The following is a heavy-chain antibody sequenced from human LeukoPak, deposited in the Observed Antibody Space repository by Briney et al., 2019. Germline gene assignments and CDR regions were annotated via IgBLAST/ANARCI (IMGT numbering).Heavy chain of an antibody. J-gene: IGHJ4*02. CDR1: GGSIGSYY. Sequence: SETLSLTCTVSGGSIGSYYWSWIRQPPGKGLEWIGYIYYSGSTNYNPSLKSRVTISIDASKNQFSLKLTSVTAADTAVYYCVRVIGGVPGVFFDFWGQGTLVTVSS. V-gene: IGHV4-59*01. CDR3: VRVIGGVPGVFFDF. CDR2: IYYSGST. D-gene: IGHD2-15*01.